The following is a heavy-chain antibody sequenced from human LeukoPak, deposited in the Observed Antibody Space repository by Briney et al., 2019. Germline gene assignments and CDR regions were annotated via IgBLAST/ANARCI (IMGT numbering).Heavy chain of an antibody. J-gene: IGHJ4*02. CDR3: TRDQALDY. CDR1: GFTPRRSR. Sequence: GVPLRLSCDASGFTPRRSRVFWVRQAPGEGLVWVTLIYSDGSCASYVDSVKGSFTLPRDSAKNTLYLQMNSLRAEDTAVYYCTRDQALDYWGQGALVTVSS. CDR2: IYSDGSCA. V-gene: IGHV3-74*01.